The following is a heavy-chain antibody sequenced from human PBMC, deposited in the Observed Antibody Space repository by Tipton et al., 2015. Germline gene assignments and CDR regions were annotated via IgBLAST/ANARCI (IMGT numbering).Heavy chain of an antibody. D-gene: IGHD2-2*01. V-gene: IGHV4-30-4*01. J-gene: IGHJ4*02. CDR3: ARAQDRRSRYFDY. CDR1: GGSISSGDYY. CDR2: IYYSGST. Sequence: TLSLTCTVSGGSISSGDYYWSWIRQPPGKGLEWIGYIYYSGSTYYNPSLRSRLNISVDTSKNQFSLKLSSVTAADTAVYYCARAQDRRSRYFDYWGQGLLVTVSS.